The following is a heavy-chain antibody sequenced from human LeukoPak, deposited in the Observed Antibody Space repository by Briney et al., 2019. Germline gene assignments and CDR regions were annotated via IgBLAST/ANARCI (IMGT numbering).Heavy chain of an antibody. D-gene: IGHD3-16*01. V-gene: IGHV3-48*03. CDR3: ARVRIEIWGTIDY. CDR1: GFTFSSYE. Sequence: PGGSLRLSCAASGFTFSSYEMNWVRQAPGKGLEWVSYISSSGSTIYYADSVKGRFTISRDNAKNSLYLQMNSLRAEDTAVYYCARVRIEIWGTIDYWGQGTQVIVSS. CDR2: ISSSGSTI. J-gene: IGHJ4*02.